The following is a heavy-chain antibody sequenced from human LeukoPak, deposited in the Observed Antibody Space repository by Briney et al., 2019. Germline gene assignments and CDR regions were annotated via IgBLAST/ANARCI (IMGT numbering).Heavy chain of an antibody. CDR2: IYYSGST. V-gene: IGHV4-39*07. Sequence: PSETLSLTCTVSGGSISSSSYYWGWIRQPPGKGLEWIGSIYYSGSTYYNPSLKSRVTISVDTSKNQFSLKLSSVTAADTAGYYCARAYHDTLLWFGESNFDYWGQGTLVTVSS. J-gene: IGHJ4*02. CDR1: GGSISSSSYY. D-gene: IGHD3-10*01. CDR3: ARAYHDTLLWFGESNFDY.